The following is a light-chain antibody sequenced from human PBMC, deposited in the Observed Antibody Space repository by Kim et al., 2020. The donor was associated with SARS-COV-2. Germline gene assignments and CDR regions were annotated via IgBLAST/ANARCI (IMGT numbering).Light chain of an antibody. CDR2: AAA. CDR1: QGISNY. CDR3: QKYNSAPQT. J-gene: IGKJ1*01. V-gene: IGKV1-27*01. Sequence: ASVGSRVTITGRASQGISNYIAWYQQKPGKVPKLLIYAAATLKSGVPSRCSGSGSGTDFTLTISSLQAEDVATYYCQKYNSAPQTFGQGTKVDIK.